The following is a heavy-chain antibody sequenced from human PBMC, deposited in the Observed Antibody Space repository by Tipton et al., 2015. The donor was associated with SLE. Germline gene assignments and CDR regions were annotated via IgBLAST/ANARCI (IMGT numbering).Heavy chain of an antibody. CDR3: ARTVVVVPAAIDYFDS. Sequence: TLSLTCTVSGGSISSSSYYWSWIRQPPGKGLEWIGYIYTSGTTNHNPSLKSPVTISVDTSKNQFSLKLSSVTAADTAVYYCARTVVVVPAAIDYFDSWGQGTLVTVSS. V-gene: IGHV4-61*05. CDR2: IYTSGTT. CDR1: GGSISSSSYY. J-gene: IGHJ4*02. D-gene: IGHD2-2*01.